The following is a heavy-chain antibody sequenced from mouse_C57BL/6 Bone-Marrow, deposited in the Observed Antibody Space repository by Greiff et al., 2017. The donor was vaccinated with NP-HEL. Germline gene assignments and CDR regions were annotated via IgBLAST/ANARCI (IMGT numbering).Heavy chain of an antibody. CDR1: GYTFTSYW. CDR3: ARRESTMVTTDYAMDY. CDR2: IYPSDSGT. J-gene: IGHJ4*01. V-gene: IGHV1-61*01. Sequence: QVQLQQPGAELVRPGSSVKLSCKASGYTFTSYWMDWVKQRPGQGLEWIGNIYPSDSGTHYNQKFKDKATLTVDKSSSTAYMQLSSLTSEDSAVYYCARRESTMVTTDYAMDYWGQGTSVTVSS. D-gene: IGHD2-2*01.